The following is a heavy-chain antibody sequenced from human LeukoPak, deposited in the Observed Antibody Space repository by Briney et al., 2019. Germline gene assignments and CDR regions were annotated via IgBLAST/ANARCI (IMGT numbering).Heavy chain of an antibody. J-gene: IGHJ1*01. Sequence: SETLSLTCTIFGDSVSRSDSYWDWIRQPPGKGLEWIGTIYYSGRTYYSPSLKSRVTLSVDMSNNQFSLTLSSVTAADTALYFSARRRYYDSSGYLEWGQGTLVTVSS. D-gene: IGHD3-22*01. CDR1: GDSVSRSDSY. CDR2: IYYSGRT. CDR3: ARRRYYDSSGYLE. V-gene: IGHV4-39*01.